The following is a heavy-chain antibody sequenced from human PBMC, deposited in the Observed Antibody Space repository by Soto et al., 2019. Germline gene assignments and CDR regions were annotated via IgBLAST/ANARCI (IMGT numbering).Heavy chain of an antibody. CDR3: AKGGVRYNWNPDAFDI. D-gene: IGHD1-20*01. CDR1: GFTFSSYA. J-gene: IGHJ3*02. Sequence: EVQLLESGGGLVQPGGSLRLSCAASGFTFSSYAMNLVSQAPGKGLEWVSAISGSGGSTYYADSVKGRFTISRDNSTNPLYLQLNRLSAEDTAVYYCAKGGVRYNWNPDAFDIWGQGTMVTVSS. V-gene: IGHV3-23*01. CDR2: ISGSGGST.